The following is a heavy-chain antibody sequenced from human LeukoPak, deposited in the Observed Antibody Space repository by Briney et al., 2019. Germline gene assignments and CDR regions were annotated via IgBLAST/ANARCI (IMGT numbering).Heavy chain of an antibody. V-gene: IGHV4-34*01. CDR3: AVAPGYCSGGSCYSGSGYYYGMDV. Sequence: PSETLSLTCAVYGGSFSGYYWSWIRQPPGKGLEWIGEINHSGSTNYNPSLESRVTISVDTSKNQFSLKLSSVTAADTAVYYCAVAPGYCSGGSCYSGSGYYYGMDVWGQGTTVTVSS. D-gene: IGHD2-15*01. CDR1: GGSFSGYY. CDR2: INHSGST. J-gene: IGHJ6*02.